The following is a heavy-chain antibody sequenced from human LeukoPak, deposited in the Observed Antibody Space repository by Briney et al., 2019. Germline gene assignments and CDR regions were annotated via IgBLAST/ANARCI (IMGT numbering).Heavy chain of an antibody. J-gene: IGHJ4*02. CDR3: VREKVGDVCDY. V-gene: IGHV1-69*08. CDR2: IIPILGTA. Sequence: ASVKVSCKASGVTFSSYSITWVRQAPGQGLEWMGRIIPILGTASYAQKFQGRVTITADKSTSTAYMELSSLRSEDTAVYYCVREKVGDVCDYWGQGTLVTVSS. CDR1: GVTFSSYS. D-gene: IGHD1-26*01.